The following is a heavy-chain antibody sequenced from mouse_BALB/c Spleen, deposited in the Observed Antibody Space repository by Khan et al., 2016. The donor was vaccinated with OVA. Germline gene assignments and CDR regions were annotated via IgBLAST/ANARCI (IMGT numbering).Heavy chain of an antibody. CDR1: GYSFSDYG. V-gene: IGHV9-3*02. J-gene: IGHJ3*01. Sequence: QVQLKQSGPELKKPGETVKISCKASGYSFSDYGMNWVKQAPGKALKWMGWINTNTGAPTYFEEFKGRFAFSLETSARHSYLQINNLKNEDTATYFCARGNYYGTNSWVVYWGQGTLVTVSA. CDR2: INTNTGAP. CDR3: ARGNYYGTNSWVVY. D-gene: IGHD1-1*01.